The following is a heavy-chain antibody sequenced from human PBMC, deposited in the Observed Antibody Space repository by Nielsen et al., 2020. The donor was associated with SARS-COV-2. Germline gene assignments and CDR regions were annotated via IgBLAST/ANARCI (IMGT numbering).Heavy chain of an antibody. CDR3: ARDPQYSSGWYPYYYYGMDV. Sequence: WIRQPPGKGLEWVSAISGSGGSTYYADSVKGRFTISRDNSKNTLYLQMNSLRAEDTAVYYCARDPQYSSGWYPYYYYGMDVWGQGTTVTVSS. J-gene: IGHJ6*02. D-gene: IGHD6-19*01. CDR2: ISGSGGST. V-gene: IGHV3-23*01.